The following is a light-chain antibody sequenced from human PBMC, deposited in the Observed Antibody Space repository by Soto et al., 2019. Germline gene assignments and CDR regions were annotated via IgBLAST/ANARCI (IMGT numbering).Light chain of an antibody. V-gene: IGLV3-21*04. J-gene: IGLJ2*01. Sequence: SYELTQPPSVSVAPGKTASISCGGNNIGSKGVHWYQQKPAQAPVLVIYSDTDLPAVIPERFSGSNSANLATLTISRVEAGDEADYYCQVWDSGSAHVVFGGGTKLTVL. CDR1: NIGSKG. CDR2: SDT. CDR3: QVWDSGSAHVV.